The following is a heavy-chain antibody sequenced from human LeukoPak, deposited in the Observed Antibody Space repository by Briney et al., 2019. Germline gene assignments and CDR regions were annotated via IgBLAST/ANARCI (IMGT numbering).Heavy chain of an antibody. Sequence: GGSLRLSCTASGFTFSSYGMHWVRQAPGKGLEWVAVIWYDGSSKYYADSVKGRFTISRDDSKNTLYLQMNSLRAEDTAVYYCARVADSSGYSTDFWGQGTLVTVSS. J-gene: IGHJ4*02. CDR2: IWYDGSSK. D-gene: IGHD3-22*01. V-gene: IGHV3-33*01. CDR1: GFTFSSYG. CDR3: ARVADSSGYSTDF.